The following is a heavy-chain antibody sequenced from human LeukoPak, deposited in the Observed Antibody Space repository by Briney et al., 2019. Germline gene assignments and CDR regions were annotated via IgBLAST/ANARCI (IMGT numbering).Heavy chain of an antibody. J-gene: IGHJ4*02. Sequence: GGSLRLSCAASGFTFSSYWMSWVRQAPGQGLERVANIKQDGSEKYYVDSVKGRFTISRDNAKNSLYLQMNSLRAEDTAVYYCARGNYYGSGNPIDYWGQGTLVTVSS. V-gene: IGHV3-7*01. D-gene: IGHD3-10*01. CDR3: ARGNYYGSGNPIDY. CDR1: GFTFSSYW. CDR2: IKQDGSEK.